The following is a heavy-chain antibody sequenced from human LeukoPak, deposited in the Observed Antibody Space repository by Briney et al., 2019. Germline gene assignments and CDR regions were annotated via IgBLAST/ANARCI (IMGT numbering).Heavy chain of an antibody. D-gene: IGHD2-15*01. V-gene: IGHV1-2*02. CDR1: GYTFTDYY. CDR2: LNPNTLVT. J-gene: IGHJ6*02. Sequence: VASVKVSCRASGYTFTDYYMHWVRQAPGQGLEWMGWLNPNTLVTSYAQHFQGRVSMTWDTSISTGYMALNSLTSDDTAVYYCARKDGGRDGMDVWGQGTTVTVSS. CDR3: ARKDGGRDGMDV.